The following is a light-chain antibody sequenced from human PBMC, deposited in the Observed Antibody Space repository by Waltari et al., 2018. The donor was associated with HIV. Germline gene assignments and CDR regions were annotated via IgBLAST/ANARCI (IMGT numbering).Light chain of an antibody. CDR1: SSNIGAGYD. Sequence: QSVLTQPPSVSGAPGQRVTISCTGSSSNIGAGYDVHWYQQLPGTAPKLLIYGNSTRPSGVPDRFSGSKSGTSVSLAITGLQAEDEADYYCQSYDSSLGGSVFGGGTKLTVL. J-gene: IGLJ3*02. CDR3: QSYDSSLGGSV. V-gene: IGLV1-40*01. CDR2: GNS.